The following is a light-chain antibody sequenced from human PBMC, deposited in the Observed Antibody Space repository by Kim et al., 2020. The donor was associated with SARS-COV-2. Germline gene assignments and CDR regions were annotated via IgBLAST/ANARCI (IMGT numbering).Light chain of an antibody. V-gene: IGKV1-9*01. CDR1: QGISSY. CDR3: QHLHSYPVT. Sequence: ASVGDRVTITCRASQGISSYLDWYQQKPGKAPKLLIYAASTLQSGVPSRFSGSGSGTDFTLTISSLQPEDFATYFCQHLHSYPVTFGGGTKVDIK. CDR2: AAS. J-gene: IGKJ4*01.